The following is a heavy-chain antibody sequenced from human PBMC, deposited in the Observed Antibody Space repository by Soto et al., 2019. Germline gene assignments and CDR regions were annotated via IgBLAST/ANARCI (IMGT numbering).Heavy chain of an antibody. D-gene: IGHD6-13*01. CDR2: IYYSGST. CDR1: GGSIINYY. CDR3: ARDGGGYSSSWYGINWFDP. Sequence: SETLSHTCTVSGGSIINYYWSWIRQPPGKGLEWIGYIYYSGSTNYNPSLKSRVTISVDTSKNQFSLKLSSVTAEDTAVYYCARDGGGYSSSWYGINWFDPWGQGTLVTVSS. V-gene: IGHV4-59*12. J-gene: IGHJ5*02.